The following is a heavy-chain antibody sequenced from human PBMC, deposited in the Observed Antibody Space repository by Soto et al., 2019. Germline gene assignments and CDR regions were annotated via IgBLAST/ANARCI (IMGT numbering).Heavy chain of an antibody. CDR2: IYYRGST. D-gene: IGHD1-1*01. Sequence: SETLSLTCTVSGGSISSSSYYWGWIRQPPGKGLEWIGSIYYRGSTYYNPSLKSRVSLSLDTSKNQFSLKLSSVTAADTAVFYCARGVLYWGQGTLVTVSS. CDR1: GGSISSSSYY. V-gene: IGHV4-39*01. J-gene: IGHJ4*02. CDR3: ARGVLY.